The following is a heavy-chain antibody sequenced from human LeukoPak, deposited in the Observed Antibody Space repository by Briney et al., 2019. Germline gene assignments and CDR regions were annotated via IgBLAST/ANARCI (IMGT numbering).Heavy chain of an antibody. J-gene: IGHJ4*02. D-gene: IGHD7-27*01. V-gene: IGHV1-2*02. CDR3: AREPGQDDY. CDR1: GYTFTGYY. CDR2: IDPNNDGT. Sequence: ASVKVSCKASGYTFTGYYMHWVRQAPGQGLEWMGWIDPNNDGTNYAQKFQGRVTMTSDTSISTAYMELSTLRSDDTAVYYCAREPGQDDYWGQGTLVTVSS.